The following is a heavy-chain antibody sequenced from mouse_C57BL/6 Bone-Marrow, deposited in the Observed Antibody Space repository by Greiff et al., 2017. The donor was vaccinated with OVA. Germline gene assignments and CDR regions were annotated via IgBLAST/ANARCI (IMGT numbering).Heavy chain of an antibody. V-gene: IGHV1-69*01. J-gene: IGHJ2*01. CDR3: ANYYYGSSPSDY. Sequence: VQLQQPGAELVMPGASVKLSCKASGYTFTSYWMHWVKQRPGQGLEWIGEIDPSDSYTNYNQQFKGKSTLTVDKSSSKAYMQFSSLTSEDSAVYYWANYYYGSSPSDYWGQGTTLTVSS. CDR2: IDPSDSYT. CDR1: GYTFTSYW. D-gene: IGHD1-1*01.